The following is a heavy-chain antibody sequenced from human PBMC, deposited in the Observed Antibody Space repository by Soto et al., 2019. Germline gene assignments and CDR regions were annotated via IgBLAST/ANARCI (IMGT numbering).Heavy chain of an antibody. Sequence: GASVKLSCKASGYPFTSYDMNWVRQATGQGLEWMGWMNPNSGNTGYAQKFQGRVTMTRNTSISTAYMELSSLRSEDTAVYYCARAYCTNGVCYTPGYWGQGTLVTVSS. CDR2: MNPNSGNT. J-gene: IGHJ4*02. D-gene: IGHD2-8*01. CDR1: GYPFTSYD. V-gene: IGHV1-8*01. CDR3: ARAYCTNGVCYTPGY.